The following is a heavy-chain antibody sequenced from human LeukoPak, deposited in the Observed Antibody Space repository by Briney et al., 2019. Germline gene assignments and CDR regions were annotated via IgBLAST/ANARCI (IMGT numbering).Heavy chain of an antibody. CDR2: INHSGNT. CDR3: ASGIGEAADYFYYYMDV. J-gene: IGHJ6*03. CDR1: GGSFGGHY. Sequence: SETLSLTCAISGGSFGGHYWSYIRQPPGKGLEWIGGINHSGNTYYNPSLKSRVTISLDTSKNQFSLKLSSVTAADTVVYYCASGIGEAADYFYYYMDVWGKGTTVTVSS. D-gene: IGHD6-13*01. V-gene: IGHV4-34*01.